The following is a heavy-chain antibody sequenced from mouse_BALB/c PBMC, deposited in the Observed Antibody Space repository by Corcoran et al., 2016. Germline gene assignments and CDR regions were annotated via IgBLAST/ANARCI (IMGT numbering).Heavy chain of an antibody. J-gene: IGHJ2*01. Sequence: EVQLQQSGAELVKPGDSVKLSCTASGFNIKDTYMHWVKQRPEQGLEWIGMIDPANGSTKYDPKFQGKATMTADTSSNTVYLHLSSLTSEATAVYYCGRSREGNYVVYWGQGTTLTVSS. CDR3: GRSREGNYVVY. V-gene: IGHV14-3*02. CDR2: IDPANGST. CDR1: GFNIKDTY. D-gene: IGHD2-1*01.